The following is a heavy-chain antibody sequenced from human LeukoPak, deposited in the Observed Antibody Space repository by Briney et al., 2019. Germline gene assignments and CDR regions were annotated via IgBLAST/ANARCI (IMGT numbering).Heavy chain of an antibody. CDR2: VNWSGGST. V-gene: IGHV3-20*01. Sequence: GVSLRLSCAASGFTFDDYGMSWVRQVPGKGLEWVSSVNWSGGSTAYADSVKGRFTISRDNAKNSLYLQMNSLRAEDTALYHCARGAYSNADYFDYWGQGTLVTVSS. D-gene: IGHD4-11*01. J-gene: IGHJ4*02. CDR3: ARGAYSNADYFDY. CDR1: GFTFDDYG.